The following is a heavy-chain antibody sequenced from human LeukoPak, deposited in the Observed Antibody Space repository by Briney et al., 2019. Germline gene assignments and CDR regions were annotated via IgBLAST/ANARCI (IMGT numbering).Heavy chain of an antibody. CDR3: ARDEDGPFDP. CDR2: NSGSGGST. V-gene: IGHV3-23*01. J-gene: IGHJ5*01. Sequence: GGSLRLSCAASGFTFSSYGMSWVRQAPGKGLEWVSANSGSGGSTYYADSVKSRFTISRDNSKNTLYLQMNSLRAEDTAVYYCARDEDGPFDPWGQGTLVTVSS. CDR1: GFTFSSYG.